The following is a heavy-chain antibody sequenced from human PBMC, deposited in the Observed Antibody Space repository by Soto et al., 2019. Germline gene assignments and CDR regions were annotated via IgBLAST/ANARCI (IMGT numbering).Heavy chain of an antibody. V-gene: IGHV1-18*01. CDR1: GYTFTSYG. Sequence: ASVKVSCKASGYTFTSYGISWVRQAPGQGLEWMGWISAYNGNTNYAQKLQGRVTMTTDTSTSTAYMELRSLRSDDTAVYYCAGGPGYDFWSGYYRAHYYYYGMDVWGQGTTVTVSS. CDR3: AGGPGYDFWSGYYRAHYYYYGMDV. CDR2: ISAYNGNT. D-gene: IGHD3-3*01. J-gene: IGHJ6*02.